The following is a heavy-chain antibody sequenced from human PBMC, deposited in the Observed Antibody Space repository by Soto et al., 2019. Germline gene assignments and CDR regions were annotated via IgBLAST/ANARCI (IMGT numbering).Heavy chain of an antibody. J-gene: IGHJ4*02. CDR3: ARDKITGLFDY. D-gene: IGHD2-8*02. CDR1: GDSVSSNSAA. V-gene: IGHV6-1*01. CDR2: TYYRSKWYN. Sequence: SQTLSLTCVISGDSVSSNSAAWTWIRQSPSRGLEWLGNTYYRSKWYNDYADSVKSRISINPDTSKNQFSLQLTSVTAADTAVYYCARDKITGLFDYWGQGTLVTVSS.